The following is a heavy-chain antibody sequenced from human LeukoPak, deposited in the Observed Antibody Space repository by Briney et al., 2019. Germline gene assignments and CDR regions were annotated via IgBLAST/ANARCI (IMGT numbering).Heavy chain of an antibody. CDR1: GFTFSSYA. V-gene: IGHV3-30-3*01. Sequence: GGSLRLSCAASGFTFSSYAMHWVRQAPGKGLEWVAVISYDGSNKYYADSVKGRFTISRDNSMNTLYLQMNSLRAEDTAVYYCARGPISGWSADYWGQGTLVTVSS. CDR3: ARGPISGWSADY. CDR2: ISYDGSNK. D-gene: IGHD6-19*01. J-gene: IGHJ4*02.